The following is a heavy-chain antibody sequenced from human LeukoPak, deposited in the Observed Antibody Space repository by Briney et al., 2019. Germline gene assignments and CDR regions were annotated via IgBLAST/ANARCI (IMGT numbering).Heavy chain of an antibody. D-gene: IGHD4-17*01. V-gene: IGHV3-30*04. J-gene: IGHJ3*02. Sequence: GGSLRLSCAASGFTFSSYAMHWVRQAPGKGLEWVAVISYDGSNKYYADSVKGRFTISRDNSKNTLYLQTNSLRAEDTAVYYCARREPTTVTHWAFDIWGQGTMVTVSS. CDR1: GFTFSSYA. CDR3: ARREPTTVTHWAFDI. CDR2: ISYDGSNK.